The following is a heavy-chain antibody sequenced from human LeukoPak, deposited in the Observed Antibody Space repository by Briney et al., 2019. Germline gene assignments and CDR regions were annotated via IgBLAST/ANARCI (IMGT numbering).Heavy chain of an antibody. CDR1: GFTFSDYY. D-gene: IGHD2-15*01. CDR2: ISSSGSTI. V-gene: IGHV3-11*01. Sequence: PGGPLRLSCAASGFTFSDYYMSWIRQAPGKGLEWVSYISSSGSTIYYADSVKGRFTISRDNAKNSLYLQMNSLRAEDTAVYYCARVRLEYCSGGSCQGGFDYWGQGTLVTVSS. J-gene: IGHJ4*02. CDR3: ARVRLEYCSGGSCQGGFDY.